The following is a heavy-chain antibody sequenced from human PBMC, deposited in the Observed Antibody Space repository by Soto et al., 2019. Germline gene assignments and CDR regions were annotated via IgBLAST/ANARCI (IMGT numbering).Heavy chain of an antibody. D-gene: IGHD4-17*01. V-gene: IGHV3-15*01. CDR2: IKRKTDGGTT. Sequence: GGSLRLSCAASGFTFNNSWMSWVRQAPGKGLEWVGRIKRKTDGGTTDYAAPVKGRFTISRDDSKNTLYLQMNSLKTEDTAVYYCSREFDYDDNNWFGPWGQGT. CDR3: SREFDYDDNNWFGP. J-gene: IGHJ5*02. CDR1: GFTFNNSW.